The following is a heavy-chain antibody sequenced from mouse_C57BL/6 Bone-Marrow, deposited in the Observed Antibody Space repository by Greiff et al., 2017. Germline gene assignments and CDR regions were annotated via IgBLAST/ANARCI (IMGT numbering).Heavy chain of an antibody. CDR3: ARMGYYGSSGAMDY. CDR1: GYTFTSYW. CDR2: IYPGSGST. J-gene: IGHJ4*01. D-gene: IGHD1-1*01. Sequence: QVQLQQPGAELVKPGASVKMSCKASGYTFTSYWITWVKQRPGQGLEWIGDIYPGSGSTNYNEKFKSKATLTVDTSSSTAYMQLSSLTSEDAAVYYCARMGYYGSSGAMDYWGQGTSVTVSS. V-gene: IGHV1-55*01.